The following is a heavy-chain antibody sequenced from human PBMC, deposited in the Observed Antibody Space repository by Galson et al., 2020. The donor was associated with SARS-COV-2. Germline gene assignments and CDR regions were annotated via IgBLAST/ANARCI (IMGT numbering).Heavy chain of an antibody. Sequence: SETLSLTCTVSGGSISSSYYWGWIRQPPGKGLEWIGSMYYSGSTYYNSSLTSRVTISADTSRTQFSLKLYSVTAADTAIYFCASQMLSHIGLGAFEIWGQGTMVSVSS. J-gene: IGHJ3*02. D-gene: IGHD2-8*02. CDR2: MYYSGST. V-gene: IGHV4-39*01. CDR3: ASQMLSHIGLGAFEI. CDR1: GGSISSSYY.